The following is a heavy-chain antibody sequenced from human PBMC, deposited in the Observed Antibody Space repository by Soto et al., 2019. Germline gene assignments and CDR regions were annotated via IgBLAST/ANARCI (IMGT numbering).Heavy chain of an antibody. CDR3: ARASGSSYWFVP. J-gene: IGHJ5*02. V-gene: IGHV1-69*13. CDR2: IIPRSGTS. CDR1: GDTFSTYT. D-gene: IGHD1-26*01. Sequence: SVKVSCKASGDTFSTYTITWVRQAPGQGLEWMGGIIPRSGTSNYAQKFQGRVTITADESTSTAYMELSSLRSDDTAVYYCARASGSSYWFVPWGQGILVTVSS.